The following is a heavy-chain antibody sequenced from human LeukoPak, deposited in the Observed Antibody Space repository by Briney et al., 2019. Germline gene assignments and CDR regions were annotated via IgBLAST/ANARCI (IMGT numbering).Heavy chain of an antibody. J-gene: IGHJ4*02. CDR3: ARDLYGSGNYSHRD. Sequence: PSETLSLTCTVSGGSVSSGSYYWSWIRQPPGKGLEWIGYIYYSGSTNYNPSLKSRVTISVDTSKNQFSLKLSSVTAADTAVYYCARDLYGSGNYSHRDWGQGTLVTVSS. V-gene: IGHV4-61*01. CDR1: GGSVSSGSYY. D-gene: IGHD3-10*01. CDR2: IYYSGST.